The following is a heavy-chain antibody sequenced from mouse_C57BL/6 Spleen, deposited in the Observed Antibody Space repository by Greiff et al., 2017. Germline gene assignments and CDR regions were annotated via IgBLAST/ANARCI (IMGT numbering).Heavy chain of an antibody. V-gene: IGHV1-59*01. J-gene: IGHJ3*01. CDR2: IDPSDSYT. CDR1: GYTFTSYW. Sequence: QVQLQQPGAELVRPGTSVKLSCKASGYTFTSYWMHWVKQRPGQGLEWIGVIDPSDSYTNYNQKFKGKATLTVDTSSSTAYMQLSSLTSEDSAVYYCASQTPYYYGSSYGFAYWGQGTLVTVSA. D-gene: IGHD1-1*01. CDR3: ASQTPYYYGSSYGFAY.